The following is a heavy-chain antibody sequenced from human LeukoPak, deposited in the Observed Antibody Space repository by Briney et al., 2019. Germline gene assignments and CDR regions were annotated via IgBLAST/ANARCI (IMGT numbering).Heavy chain of an antibody. Sequence: GGSLRLSRTASGFTFSSYPIHWVRQAPGKGLEWVAVISHDGRDKHFADSVKGRFTISRDNSKNTLYLQMNSLRPEDTAVYFCARDRVVKSADYYFDYWGQGTLVTVSS. D-gene: IGHD2-2*01. CDR3: ARDRVVKSADYYFDY. CDR2: ISHDGRDK. V-gene: IGHV3-30*04. CDR1: GFTFSSYP. J-gene: IGHJ4*02.